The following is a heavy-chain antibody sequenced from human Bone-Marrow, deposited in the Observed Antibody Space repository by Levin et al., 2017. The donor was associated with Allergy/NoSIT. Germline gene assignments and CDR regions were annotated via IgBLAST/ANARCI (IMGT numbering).Heavy chain of an antibody. D-gene: IGHD6-19*01. CDR2: IFPGDSDT. CDR1: EYSFTDFW. J-gene: IGHJ4*02. V-gene: IGHV5-51*01. CDR3: ATKVAGKDFYDY. Sequence: KVSCQVFEYSFTDFWIGWVRHMPGKGLSWVGNIFPGDSDTRYSPSFQGQVRLSVDKSINTTYMQWSSLKASDSAIYYCATKVAGKDFYDYWGQGTLVTVSS.